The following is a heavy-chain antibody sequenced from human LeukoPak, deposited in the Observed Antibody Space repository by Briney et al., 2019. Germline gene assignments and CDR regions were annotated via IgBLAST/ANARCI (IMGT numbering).Heavy chain of an antibody. CDR1: GGTFSSYT. V-gene: IGHV1-69*02. CDR2: IIPILGIA. Sequence: SVKVSCKASGGTFSSYTISWVRQAPGQGLEWMGRIIPILGIANYAQKFQGRGTITADKSTRKAYMELSSLGSEDTAVYYCARQNAYYYDSSGYPEHAFDIWGQGTMVTVSS. D-gene: IGHD3-22*01. J-gene: IGHJ3*02. CDR3: ARQNAYYYDSSGYPEHAFDI.